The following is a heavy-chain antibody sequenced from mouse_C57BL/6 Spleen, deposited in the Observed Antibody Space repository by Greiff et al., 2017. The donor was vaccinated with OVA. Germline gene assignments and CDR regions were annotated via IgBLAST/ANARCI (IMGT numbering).Heavy chain of an antibody. V-gene: IGHV1-18*01. CDR1: GYTFTDYN. Sequence: EVQVVESGPELVKPGASVKIPCKASGYTFTDYNMDWVKQSHGKSLEWIGDINPNNGGTIYNQKFKGKATLTVDKSSSTAYMELRRLTSEDTAVYYCARAWYCYAMDYWGQGTSVTVSS. J-gene: IGHJ4*01. CDR3: ARAWYCYAMDY. D-gene: IGHD1-1*02. CDR2: INPNNGGT.